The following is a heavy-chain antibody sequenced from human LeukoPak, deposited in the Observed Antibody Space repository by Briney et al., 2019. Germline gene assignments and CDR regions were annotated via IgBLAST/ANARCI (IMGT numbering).Heavy chain of an antibody. Sequence: GGSLRLSCAASGFTFSSYSMNWVRQAPGKGLEWVSSISSSSSYIYYADSVKGRFTISRDNAKNSLYLQMNSLRAEDTAVYYCARDRVPAPLLTRFDPWGQGTLVTVSS. CDR3: ARDRVPAPLLTRFDP. D-gene: IGHD2-2*01. J-gene: IGHJ5*02. CDR2: ISSSSSYI. CDR1: GFTFSSYS. V-gene: IGHV3-21*04.